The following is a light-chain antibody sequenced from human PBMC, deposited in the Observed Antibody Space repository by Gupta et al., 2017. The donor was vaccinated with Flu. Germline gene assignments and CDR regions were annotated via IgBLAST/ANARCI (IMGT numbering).Light chain of an antibody. Sequence: GGVIITWRARQVSSSWLAWYQQKPGKAPRLLIYSASTRATGIPSRFAGSGSGTEFTLTISSLEPDDFATYYCQEYNSYPWTFGQGTKVEIK. CDR1: QVSSSW. CDR3: QEYNSYPWT. V-gene: IGKV1-5*03. J-gene: IGKJ1*01. CDR2: SAS.